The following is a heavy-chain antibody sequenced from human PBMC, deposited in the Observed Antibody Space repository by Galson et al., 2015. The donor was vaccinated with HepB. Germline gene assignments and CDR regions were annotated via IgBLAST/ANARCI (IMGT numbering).Heavy chain of an antibody. Sequence: SVKVSCKASGGTFSSYAISWVRQAPGQGLEWMGGIIPIFGTANYAQKFQGRVTITADESTSTAYMELSSLRSEDTAVYYCARERVVAGPRRYYYGMDVWGQGTTVTVSS. CDR2: IIPIFGTA. V-gene: IGHV1-69*13. D-gene: IGHD2-15*01. CDR1: GGTFSSYA. J-gene: IGHJ6*02. CDR3: ARERVVAGPRRYYYGMDV.